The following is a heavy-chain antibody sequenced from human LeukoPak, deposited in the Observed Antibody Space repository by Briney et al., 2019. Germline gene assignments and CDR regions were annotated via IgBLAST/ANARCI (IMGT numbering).Heavy chain of an antibody. J-gene: IGHJ5*02. CDR3: ARDVGYSSGGSCWRGGNWFDP. CDR2: MNPNSGNT. V-gene: IGHV1-8*01. Sequence: ASVKVSCKASGYTFTSYDINWVRQATGQGLEWMGWMNPNSGNTGYAQKFQGRVTMTRNTSISTAYMELSSLRSEDTAVYYCARDVGYSSGGSCWRGGNWFDPWGQGTLVTVSS. D-gene: IGHD2-15*01. CDR1: GYTFTSYD.